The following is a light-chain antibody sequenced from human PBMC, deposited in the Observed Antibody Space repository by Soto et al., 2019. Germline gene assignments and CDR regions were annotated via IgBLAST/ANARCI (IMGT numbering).Light chain of an antibody. CDR3: CSYAGSSTLV. CDR2: EGS. Sequence: QSALTQPASVSGSPGQSITISCTGTSSDVGSYNLVSWYQQYPGKAPKLMIYEGSKRPSGVSNRFSGSKSGNTASLTISGLQAEDEADYYCCSYAGSSTLVFGGGTQLTGL. CDR1: SSDVGSYNL. J-gene: IGLJ2*01. V-gene: IGLV2-23*01.